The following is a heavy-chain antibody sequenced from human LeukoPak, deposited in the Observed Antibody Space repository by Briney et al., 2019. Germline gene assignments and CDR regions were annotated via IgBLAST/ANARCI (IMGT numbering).Heavy chain of an antibody. V-gene: IGHV3-23*01. CDR1: GLTFSSYA. J-gene: IGHJ6*02. CDR2: ISSIGGTT. CDR3: AKDFSSWGPSGMDV. D-gene: IGHD1-26*01. Sequence: GGSLRLSCEASGLTFSSYAMSWVRQARGKGLEWVSCISSIGGTTYYADSVKGRFTISRDNSKNTLYLQMNSLRAEDTAVYYCAKDFSSWGPSGMDVWGQGTTVTVSS.